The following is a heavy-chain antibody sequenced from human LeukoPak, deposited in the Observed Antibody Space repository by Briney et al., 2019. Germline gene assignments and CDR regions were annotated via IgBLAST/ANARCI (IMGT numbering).Heavy chain of an antibody. CDR3: AKGRGYCTGGSCYSDY. V-gene: IGHV3-23*01. CDR1: GFTFSNYA. CDR2: ISGSDGST. D-gene: IGHD2-15*01. J-gene: IGHJ4*02. Sequence: GGSLRLSCTASGFTFSNYAMSWVRQAPRKGLEWVSTISGSDGSTYYADSVKGRFTISRDNSKNTLYLQMNSLRVEDTAIYYCAKGRGYCTGGSCYSDYSGQGTLVAVSS.